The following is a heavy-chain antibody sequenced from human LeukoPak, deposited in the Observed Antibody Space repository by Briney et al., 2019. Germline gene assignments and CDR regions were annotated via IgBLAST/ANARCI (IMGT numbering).Heavy chain of an antibody. V-gene: IGHV4-39*01. D-gene: IGHD4-17*01. CDR2: IYYSGST. CDR1: GGSISSSSYY. Sequence: PSETLSLTCAVSGGSISSSSYYWGWIRQPPGKGLEWIASIYYSGSTYYNPSLKSRVTISVDTSKNQFSLKLSSVTAADTAVYYCAYGDYEERGGALFDYWGQGTLVTVSS. J-gene: IGHJ4*02. CDR3: AYGDYEERGGALFDY.